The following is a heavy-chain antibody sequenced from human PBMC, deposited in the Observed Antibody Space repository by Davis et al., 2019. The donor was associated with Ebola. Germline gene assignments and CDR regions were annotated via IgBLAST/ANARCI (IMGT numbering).Heavy chain of an antibody. CDR1: GYSFTSYW. D-gene: IGHD3-3*01. V-gene: IGHV5-51*01. CDR2: IYAGDSDT. J-gene: IGHJ6*02. Sequence: KVSCKGSGYSFTSYWIGWVRQMPGKGLEWMGIIYAGDSDTRYSPSFQGQVTISADKSVSTAYLQWSSLKASDTAMYYCARHVRHYDFWSGYSSGGMDVWGQGTTVTVSS. CDR3: ARHVRHYDFWSGYSSGGMDV.